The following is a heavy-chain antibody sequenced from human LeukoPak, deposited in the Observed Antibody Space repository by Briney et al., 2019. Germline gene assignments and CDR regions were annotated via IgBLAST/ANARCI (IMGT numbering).Heavy chain of an antibody. Sequence: SGTLSLTCTVSGGSISSGSYVWGCIRQSPGKGLEWIGSISYSGSTYYNPSLKSRVTVSVDTSKNQFSLKVTSVTAADTAVYYCARWVGNRNWFDPWGQGTLVTVSS. D-gene: IGHD1-26*01. V-gene: IGHV4-39*07. CDR3: ARWVGNRNWFDP. CDR1: GGSISSGSYV. J-gene: IGHJ5*02. CDR2: ISYSGST.